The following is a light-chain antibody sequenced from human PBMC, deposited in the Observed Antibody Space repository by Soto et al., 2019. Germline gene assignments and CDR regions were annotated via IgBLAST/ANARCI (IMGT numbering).Light chain of an antibody. Sequence: EVVLTQSRATLSVYPRERATLSFRASQSVSSNLAWYQQKPGQAPRLLIYGASTRATGIPARFSGSGSGTEFTLTISSRQSADFAAYYYQHYRNGSPWTFGQGTKVDIK. CDR1: QSVSSN. V-gene: IGKV3-15*01. CDR3: QHYRNGSPWT. CDR2: GAS. J-gene: IGKJ1*01.